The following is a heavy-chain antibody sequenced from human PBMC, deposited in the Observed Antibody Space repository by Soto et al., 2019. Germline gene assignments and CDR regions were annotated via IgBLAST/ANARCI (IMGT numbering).Heavy chain of an antibody. CDR2: ISSSGSTI. J-gene: IGHJ4*02. CDR1: GFTFSSYE. V-gene: IGHV3-48*03. CDR3: ARDRPIAVAGPLDY. D-gene: IGHD6-19*01. Sequence: LRLSCAASGFTFSSYEMNWVRQAPGKGLEWVSYISSSGSTIYHADSVKGRFTISRDNAKNSLYLQMNSLRAEDTAVYYCARDRPIAVAGPLDYWSQGTLVTVSS.